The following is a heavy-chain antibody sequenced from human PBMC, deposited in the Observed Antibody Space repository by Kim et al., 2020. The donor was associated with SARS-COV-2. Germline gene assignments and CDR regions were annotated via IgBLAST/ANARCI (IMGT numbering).Heavy chain of an antibody. CDR2: ISSNGGST. D-gene: IGHD6-19*01. V-gene: IGHV3-64*01. CDR1: GFTFSSYA. J-gene: IGHJ4*02. CDR3: ARAYSSGWYPFDY. Sequence: GGSLRLSCAASGFTFSSYAMHWVRQAPGKGLEYVSAISSNGGSTYYANSVKGRFTISRDNSKNTLYLQMGSLRAEDMAVYYCARAYSSGWYPFDYWGQGTLVTVSS.